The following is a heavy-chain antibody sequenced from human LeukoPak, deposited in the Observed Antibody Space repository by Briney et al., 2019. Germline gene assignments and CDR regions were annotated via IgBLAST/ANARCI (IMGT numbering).Heavy chain of an antibody. CDR1: GFTFNNYA. J-gene: IGHJ5*02. CDR3: AKDRASGSGSYSYRGFDH. V-gene: IGHV3-23*01. Sequence: GGSLRLSCAASGFTFNNYAMSWVRQAPGRGLEWVSAISSGGDYTNSADSVKGRFTISRDNSKNTLYLQMNSLRAEDTAVYYCAKDRASGSGSYSYRGFDHWGQGTLVTVSS. D-gene: IGHD6-19*01. CDR2: ISSGGDYT.